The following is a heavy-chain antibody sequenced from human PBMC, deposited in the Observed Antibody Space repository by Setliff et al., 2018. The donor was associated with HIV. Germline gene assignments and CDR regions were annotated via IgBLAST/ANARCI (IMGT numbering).Heavy chain of an antibody. CDR3: AREEDYNFWSGYDWFDP. D-gene: IGHD3-3*01. CDR1: GGSISSYY. V-gene: IGHV4-59*01. CDR2: IYYSGST. J-gene: IGHJ5*02. Sequence: SETLSLTCTVSGGSISSYYWSWIRQPPGKGLEWIGYIYYSGSTNYNPSLKSRVTISVDTSKNQFSLILSSVTAADTAVYYCAREEDYNFWSGYDWFDPWGQGTLVTVSS.